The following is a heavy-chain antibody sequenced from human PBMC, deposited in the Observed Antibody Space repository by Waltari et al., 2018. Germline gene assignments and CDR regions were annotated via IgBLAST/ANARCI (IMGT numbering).Heavy chain of an antibody. Sequence: QVQLVESGGGLVQPGRSLPLSCAGSGFPFSSYVIHWVRQAPGKGLEWLAVTSHDGSQKFYAASVKGRFTISRDNSKNTAFLQMDSLRDEDTSVYYCARGEVQLLYYYGVDVWGQGTTVTVSS. CDR2: TSHDGSQK. CDR1: GFPFSSYV. J-gene: IGHJ6*02. V-gene: IGHV3-30*01. CDR3: ARGEVQLLYYYGVDV. D-gene: IGHD1-1*01.